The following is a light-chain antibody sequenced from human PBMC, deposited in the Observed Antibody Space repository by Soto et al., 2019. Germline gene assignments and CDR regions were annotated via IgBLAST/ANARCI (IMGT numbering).Light chain of an antibody. CDR3: QRYSDWPPLYT. J-gene: IGKJ2*01. V-gene: IGKV3-15*01. CDR1: ESVSSN. Sequence: EIVLTQSPATLSVSPGERATLSCRASESVSSNLAWYHQKPGQAPRLLIYGASTRATGIPARFSGSGSGTEFTLTISSLQSEDFAVYYCQRYSDWPPLYTFGQGTKVDIK. CDR2: GAS.